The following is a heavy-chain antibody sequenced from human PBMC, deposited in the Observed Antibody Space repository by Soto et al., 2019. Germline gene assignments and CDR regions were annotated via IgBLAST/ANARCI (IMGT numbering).Heavy chain of an antibody. D-gene: IGHD7-27*01. CDR1: GYTFTGYY. J-gene: IGHJ6*02. V-gene: IGHV1-2*04. CDR3: ARAGPLDYYYYYGMDV. Sequence: ASVKVSCKASGYTFTGYYMHCVRQAPGQGLEWMGWINPNSGGTNYAQKFQGWVTMTRDTSISTAYMELSRLRSDDTAVYYCARAGPLDYYYYYGMDVWGQGTTVTVSS. CDR2: INPNSGGT.